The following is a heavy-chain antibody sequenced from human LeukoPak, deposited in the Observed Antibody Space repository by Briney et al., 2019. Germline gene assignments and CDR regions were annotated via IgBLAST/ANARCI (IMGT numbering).Heavy chain of an antibody. CDR3: ARIAGDYYDTTGYFRRWFDH. D-gene: IGHD3-22*01. Sequence: PSETLSLTCTVSGGSISSGSYYWSWIRQPPGKEPEWIGYIYYSGGTNYKPSLKSRVTISVDTSKNQFSLKLSSVTAADTAVYYCARIAGDYYDTTGYFRRWFDHWGQGTLVTVSS. CDR2: IYYSGGT. J-gene: IGHJ5*02. CDR1: GGSISSGSYY. V-gene: IGHV4-61*01.